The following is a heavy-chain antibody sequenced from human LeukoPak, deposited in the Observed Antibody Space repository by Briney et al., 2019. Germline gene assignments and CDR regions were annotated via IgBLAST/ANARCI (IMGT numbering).Heavy chain of an antibody. J-gene: IGHJ4*02. CDR1: GFTFSTYG. D-gene: IGHD2-2*01. CDR2: IDGSGGTT. CDR3: AKAHCSSTSCSRADN. V-gene: IGHV3-23*01. Sequence: GGSLRLSCAASGFTFSTYGMHWVRQAPGKGLEWVSAIDGSGGTTFYADSVKGRVTISRVQSTNTVYLQMNSLRADDTAVYYCAKAHCSSTSCSRADNWGQGTLVTVSS.